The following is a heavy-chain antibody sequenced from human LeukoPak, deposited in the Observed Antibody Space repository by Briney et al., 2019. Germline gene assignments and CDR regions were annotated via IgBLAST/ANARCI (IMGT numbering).Heavy chain of an antibody. V-gene: IGHV1-18*01. D-gene: IGHD3-10*01. CDR2: ISAYNGNT. CDR3: ARLLDNYYGSGSYSVGVDY. J-gene: IGHJ4*02. CDR1: GYTFTSYG. Sequence: ASVKVSCKASGYTFTSYGISWVRQAPGQGLEWMGWISAYNGNTNYAQKLQGRVTMTTDTSTSTAYMELRSLRSDDTAVYYCARLLDNYYGSGSYSVGVDYWGQGTLVTVSS.